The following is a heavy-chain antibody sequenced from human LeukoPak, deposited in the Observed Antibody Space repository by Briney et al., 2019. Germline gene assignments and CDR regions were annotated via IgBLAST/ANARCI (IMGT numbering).Heavy chain of an antibody. J-gene: IGHJ4*02. V-gene: IGHV4-34*01. CDR3: ARDFPPR. CDR2: INHSGST. Sequence: SETLSLTCAVYGGSFSGYYWSWIRQPPGKGLEWIGEINHSGSTNYNPSLKSRVTISVDTSKNQFSLKLSSVTAADTAVYYCARDFPPRWGQGTLVTVSS. CDR1: GGSFSGYY.